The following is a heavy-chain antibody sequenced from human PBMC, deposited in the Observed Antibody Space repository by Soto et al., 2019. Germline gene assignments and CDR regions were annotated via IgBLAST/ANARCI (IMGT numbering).Heavy chain of an antibody. Sequence: QVQLGQSGAEVKKPGASVKVSCKASGYTFTSYYIHWVRQAPGQGLEWMGIINPSDGSTTYAQKFQGRVTMTRDTYTRTAYMELSSLRSEDTSLYFCAIDPHGYCTGRRCYKLDYGGQGTLVTVSS. V-gene: IGHV1-46*01. CDR1: GYTFTSYY. D-gene: IGHD2-8*02. CDR3: AIDPHGYCTGRRCYKLDY. CDR2: INPSDGST. J-gene: IGHJ4*02.